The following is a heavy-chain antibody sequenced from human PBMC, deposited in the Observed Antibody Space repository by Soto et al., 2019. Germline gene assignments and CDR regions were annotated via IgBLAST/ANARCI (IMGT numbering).Heavy chain of an antibody. J-gene: IGHJ5*02. CDR1: GGSISSSNW. V-gene: IGHV4-4*02. D-gene: IGHD5-12*01. CDR3: ARSGYDEAYWFDP. CDR2: IYHSGST. Sequence: QVQLQESGPGLVKPSGTLSLTCAVSGGSISSSNWWSWVRQPPGKGLEWIGEIYHSGSTNYNPSLKSRVXXSXDXXKNQFSLKLSSVTAADTAVYYCARSGYDEAYWFDPWGQGTLVTVSS.